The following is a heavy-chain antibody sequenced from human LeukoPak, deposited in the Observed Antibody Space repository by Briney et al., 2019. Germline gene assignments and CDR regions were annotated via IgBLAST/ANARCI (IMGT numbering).Heavy chain of an antibody. D-gene: IGHD6-13*01. J-gene: IGHJ4*02. Sequence: GGSLRLSCAASGFTFSSNAMNWVRQAPGKGLEWVSTISGSAGETYYADSLKGRFTISRDNSKNTLFLQMNSLRADDTAVYFCAKDQKSIAATGYDYWGQGTLVTVSS. CDR2: ISGSAGET. CDR1: GFTFSSNA. CDR3: AKDQKSIAATGYDY. V-gene: IGHV3-23*01.